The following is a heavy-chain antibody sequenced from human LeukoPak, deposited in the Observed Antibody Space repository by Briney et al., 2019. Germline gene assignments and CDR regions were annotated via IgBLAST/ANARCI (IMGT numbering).Heavy chain of an antibody. Sequence: SETLSLTCTVSGGSISSGGYYWSWIRQPPGKGLEWIGYIYHSGSTYYNPSLKSRVTISVDRSKNQFSLKLSSVTAADTAVYYCASDYDSSGVGYWGQGTLVTVSS. D-gene: IGHD3-22*01. CDR1: GGSISSGGYY. J-gene: IGHJ4*02. CDR2: IYHSGST. CDR3: ASDYDSSGVGY. V-gene: IGHV4-30-2*01.